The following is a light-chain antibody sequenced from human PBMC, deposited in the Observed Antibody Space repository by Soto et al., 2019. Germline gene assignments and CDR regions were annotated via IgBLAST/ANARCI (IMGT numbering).Light chain of an antibody. Sequence: AIQMTQSPSSLSASVGDRVTITCRASQGIRNDLGWDQQKPGKAPKLLIYAASCLQSGVPSRFSGSGSGTDFTLTISSQQPEDFATHYCLQDYNYPPTFGPGTKVDIK. CDR2: AAS. CDR3: LQDYNYPPT. CDR1: QGIRND. J-gene: IGKJ3*01. V-gene: IGKV1-6*01.